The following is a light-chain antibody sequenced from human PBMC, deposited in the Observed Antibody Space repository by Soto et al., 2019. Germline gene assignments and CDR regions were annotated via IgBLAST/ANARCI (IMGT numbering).Light chain of an antibody. J-gene: IGLJ3*02. CDR3: SSYADRNKFL. CDR2: EVT. CDR1: SSDVGGYNY. V-gene: IGLV2-8*01. Sequence: QSALTQPPSASGSPGQSVTISCTGTSSDVGGYNYVSWYQQHPGKAPKLIIHEVTKRPSGVPDRISGSKSGNMASLTVSGLQAEDEADYYCSSYADRNKFLFGGGTKLTVL.